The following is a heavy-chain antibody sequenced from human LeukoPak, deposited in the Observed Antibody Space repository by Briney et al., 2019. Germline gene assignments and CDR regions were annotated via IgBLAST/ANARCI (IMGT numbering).Heavy chain of an antibody. J-gene: IGHJ3*02. CDR3: ARVHLADAFDI. V-gene: IGHV3-21*01. CDR2: ISSSSSYI. CDR1: GFTFSSYS. Sequence: GGSLRLSCAASGFTFSSYSMSWVRQAPGKGLEWVSSISSSSSYIYYADSVKGRFTISRDNAKNSLYLQMNSLRAEDTAVYYCARVHLADAFDIWGQGTMVTVSS.